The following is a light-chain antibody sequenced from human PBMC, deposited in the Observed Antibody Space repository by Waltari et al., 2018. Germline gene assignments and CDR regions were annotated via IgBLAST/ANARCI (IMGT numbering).Light chain of an antibody. Sequence: QSALTQPAPVSGSPGPSITISCIGTSSDIGNSNLFSWYQQHPGKAPKLIIYDASKRPSGVSNRFSASKSGNTASLTISGLQAEDEADYYCSSYSSRNSLVVFGGGTKLSVL. J-gene: IGLJ2*01. CDR1: SSDIGNSNL. CDR2: DAS. CDR3: SSYSSRNSLVV. V-gene: IGLV2-14*02.